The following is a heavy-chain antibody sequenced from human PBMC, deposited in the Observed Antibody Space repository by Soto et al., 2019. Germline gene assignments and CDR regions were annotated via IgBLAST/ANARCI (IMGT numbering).Heavy chain of an antibody. CDR3: ARDNRLRSRDGYIAY. D-gene: IGHD5-12*01. Sequence: QVQLVESGGGVVQPGRSLRLSCAASGFTFSSYGMHWVRQAPGKGLEWVAVIWYDGSNKYYADSVKGRFTISRDNSKNTLYLQMNSLRAEDTAVYYCARDNRLRSRDGYIAYWGQGTLVTVSS. V-gene: IGHV3-33*01. CDR2: IWYDGSNK. J-gene: IGHJ4*02. CDR1: GFTFSSYG.